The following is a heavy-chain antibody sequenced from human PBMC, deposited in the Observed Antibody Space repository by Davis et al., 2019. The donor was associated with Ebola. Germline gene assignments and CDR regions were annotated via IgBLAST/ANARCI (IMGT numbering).Heavy chain of an antibody. CDR3: TSFITVAGTSDDY. CDR1: GFTFSSYA. CDR2: IRSKANSYAT. J-gene: IGHJ4*02. Sequence: GGSLRLSCAASGFTFSSYAMHWVRQASGKGLEWVGRIRSKANSYATAYAASVKGRFTISRDDSKNTAYLQMNSLKTEDTAVYYCTSFITVAGTSDDYWGQGTLVTVSS. D-gene: IGHD6-19*01. V-gene: IGHV3-73*01.